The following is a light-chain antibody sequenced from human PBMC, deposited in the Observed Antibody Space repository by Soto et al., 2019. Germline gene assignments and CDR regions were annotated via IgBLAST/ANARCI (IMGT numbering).Light chain of an antibody. J-gene: IGKJ5*01. V-gene: IGKV3-11*01. CDR1: QSVSGY. Sequence: EIVLSQSPATLSLSPGETATLSCRASQSVSGYIGWYQQKPGQAPRLLIYADSNRATGIPARFSGSGSGTDFTLTISSLEPEDSAVYYCQQRSNWPPITFGQGTRLEIK. CDR3: QQRSNWPPIT. CDR2: ADS.